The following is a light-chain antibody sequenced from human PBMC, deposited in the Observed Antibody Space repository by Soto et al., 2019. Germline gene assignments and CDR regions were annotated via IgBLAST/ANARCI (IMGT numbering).Light chain of an antibody. CDR2: NNN. Sequence: QSVLTQPPSASGTPGQRVTISCFGSSSNIGSHVVYWYQQLAGTAPKLLMYNNNQRPSGVPDRLSGSKSGTSASLVISGLQSEDEADYYCAVWDDSLDGWVFGGGTKLTVL. V-gene: IGLV1-44*01. CDR3: AVWDDSLDGWV. J-gene: IGLJ3*02. CDR1: SSNIGSHV.